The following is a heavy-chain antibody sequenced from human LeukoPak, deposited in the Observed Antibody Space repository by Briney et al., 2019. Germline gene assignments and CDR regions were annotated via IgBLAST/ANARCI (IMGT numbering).Heavy chain of an antibody. J-gene: IGHJ4*02. CDR3: ARVLCSGGSCYFDY. V-gene: IGHV2-70*01. CDR2: IDWVDDK. CDR1: GFSLSTSAMC. D-gene: IGHD2-15*01. Sequence: SGPPLVNPTQTLRLTCTFSGFSLSTSAMCVRWTRQPPGQALEWLALIDWVDDKYYSTSLKTRLTISKDTSKNQVVLTMTNMDPVDTATYYCARVLCSGGSCYFDYWGQGTLVTVSS.